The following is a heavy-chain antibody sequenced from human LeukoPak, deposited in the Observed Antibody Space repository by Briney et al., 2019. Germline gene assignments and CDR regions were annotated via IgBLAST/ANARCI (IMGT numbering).Heavy chain of an antibody. D-gene: IGHD6-13*01. CDR1: GFTFSSYW. Sequence: GGSLRLSCAASGFTFSSYWMSWVRQAPGKGLEWVANIKQDVSEKYYVDSVKGRFTISRDNAKNSLYLQMNSLRAEDTAVYYCARARYSSSWYWNFYYYYYGMDVWGQGTTVTVSS. V-gene: IGHV3-7*01. J-gene: IGHJ6*02. CDR3: ARARYSSSWYWNFYYYYYGMDV. CDR2: IKQDVSEK.